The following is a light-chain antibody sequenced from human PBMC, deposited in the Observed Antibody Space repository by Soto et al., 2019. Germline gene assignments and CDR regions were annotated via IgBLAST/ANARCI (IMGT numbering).Light chain of an antibody. CDR3: CSYAGSYTYV. CDR1: SSDVGGYNY. J-gene: IGLJ1*01. CDR2: DVS. V-gene: IGLV2-11*01. Sequence: QSVLTQPRSVSGSPGQSVTISCTGTSSDVGGYNYVSWYQQHPGKAPKLMIYDVSKRPSGVPDRFSGSKSGNTASLTISWLQAEDEADYYCCSYAGSYTYVVGTGTKVTVL.